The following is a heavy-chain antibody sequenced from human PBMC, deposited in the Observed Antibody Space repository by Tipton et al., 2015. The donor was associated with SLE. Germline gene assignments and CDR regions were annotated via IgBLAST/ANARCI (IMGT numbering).Heavy chain of an antibody. CDR1: GFTFSSYW. CDR3: AIFWSGYPLGY. J-gene: IGHJ4*02. CDR2: IKQDGSEK. V-gene: IGHV3-7*03. Sequence: SLRLSCAASGFTFSSYWMSWVRQAPGKGLEWVANIKQDGSEKYYVDSVKGRFTISRDNAKNSLYLQMNSLRAEDTAVYYCAIFWSGYPLGYWGQGTLVTVSS. D-gene: IGHD3-3*01.